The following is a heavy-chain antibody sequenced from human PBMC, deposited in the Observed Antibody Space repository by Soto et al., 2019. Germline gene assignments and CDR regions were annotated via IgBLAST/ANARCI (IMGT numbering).Heavy chain of an antibody. D-gene: IGHD3-22*01. CDR2: ILFDGNKK. J-gene: IGHJ4*02. V-gene: IGHV3-30*03. Sequence: GGSLRLSCSASGFIFSDYAMHWVRQAPGKGMEWVAVILFDGNKKYYADSVKGRFTISRDNSKNTLYLQMNSLRAEDTAVYYCASTPMAWYYDSSGYYYGIDYWGQGTLVNVSS. CDR1: GFIFSDYA. CDR3: ASTPMAWYYDSSGYYYGIDY.